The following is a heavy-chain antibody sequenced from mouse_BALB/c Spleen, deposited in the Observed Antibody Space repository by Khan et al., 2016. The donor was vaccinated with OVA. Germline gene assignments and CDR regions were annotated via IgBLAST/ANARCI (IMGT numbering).Heavy chain of an antibody. D-gene: IGHD2-10*01. J-gene: IGHJ4*01. CDR2: IWSDGST. CDR3: ARHAYYRYCVMDC. CDR1: GFSLTNYG. Sequence: QVQLKQSGPGLVAPSQSLSITCTISGFSLTNYGVHWVRLPPGKGLEWLVVIWSDGSTTYNSALKSRLSISNDNSKSQVLLKKNSLQAEDTAMYYCARHAYYRYCVMDCWGQGTSVTVSS. V-gene: IGHV2-6-1*01.